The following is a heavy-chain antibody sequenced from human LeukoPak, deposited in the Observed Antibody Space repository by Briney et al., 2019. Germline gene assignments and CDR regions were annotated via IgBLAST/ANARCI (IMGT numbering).Heavy chain of an antibody. CDR1: GGPFSSYT. CDR2: IIPILGIA. J-gene: IGHJ3*02. Sequence: GASVKVSCKASGGPFSSYTISWVRQAPGQGLEWMGRIIPILGIANYAQKFQGRVTITADKSTSTAYMELSSLRSEDTAVYYCAREGPTMIVLADAFDIWGQGTMVTVSS. V-gene: IGHV1-69*04. D-gene: IGHD3-22*01. CDR3: AREGPTMIVLADAFDI.